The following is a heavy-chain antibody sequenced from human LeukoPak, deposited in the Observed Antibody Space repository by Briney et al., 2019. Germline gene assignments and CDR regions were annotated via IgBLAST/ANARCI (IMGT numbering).Heavy chain of an antibody. Sequence: SETLSLTCAVYGESFRGNKWSGGRGTPGEGGGRGGEINDSRRTNYNTCLKRRVTISVDTSKKKISRKRRSVTAADTAVYYCARHGLSRYPAYWGQRTLVTVSS. J-gene: IGHJ4*02. CDR1: GESFRGNK. CDR2: INDSRRT. V-gene: IGHV4-34*01. D-gene: IGHD3-9*01. CDR3: ARHGLSRYPAY.